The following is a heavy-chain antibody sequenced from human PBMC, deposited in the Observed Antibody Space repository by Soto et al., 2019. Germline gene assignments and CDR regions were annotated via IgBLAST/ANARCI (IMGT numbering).Heavy chain of an antibody. CDR1: GGTFSSYT. Sequence: QVQLVQSGAEVKKPGSSVKVSCKASGGTFSSYTISWVRQAPGQRLEWMGRIIPILGIANYAQKFQGRVTITADKSTSTAYMELSSLSSEDTAVYYCARDAYSGSYYVYWGQGTLVTVSS. V-gene: IGHV1-69*08. J-gene: IGHJ4*02. CDR2: IIPILGIA. D-gene: IGHD1-26*01. CDR3: ARDAYSGSYYVY.